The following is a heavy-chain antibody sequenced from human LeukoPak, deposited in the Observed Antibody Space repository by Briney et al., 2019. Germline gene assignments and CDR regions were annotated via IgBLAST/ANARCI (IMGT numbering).Heavy chain of an antibody. Sequence: SVKVSCKASGGTFSSYAISGVRQAPGQGLEWRGGIIPIFGTANYAQKFQGRVTITADESTSTAYMELSSLRSEDTAVYYCARAYGDYVALYYFDYWGQGTLVTVSS. CDR1: GGTFSSYA. J-gene: IGHJ4*02. CDR3: ARAYGDYVALYYFDY. D-gene: IGHD4-17*01. CDR2: IIPIFGTA. V-gene: IGHV1-69*13.